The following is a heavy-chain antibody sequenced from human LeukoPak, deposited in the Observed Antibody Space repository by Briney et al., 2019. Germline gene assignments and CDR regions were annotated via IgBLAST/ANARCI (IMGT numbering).Heavy chain of an antibody. V-gene: IGHV3-9*03. J-gene: IGHJ3*02. CDR2: ISWNSGSI. CDR3: AKDIGSGGDAFDI. Sequence: GRSLRLSCAASGFTFDDYAMHWVRQAPGKGLEWASGISWNSGSIGYADSVKGRFTISRDNAKNSLYLQMNSLRAEDMALYYCAKDIGSGGDAFDIWGQGTMVTVSS. D-gene: IGHD1-1*01. CDR1: GFTFDDYA.